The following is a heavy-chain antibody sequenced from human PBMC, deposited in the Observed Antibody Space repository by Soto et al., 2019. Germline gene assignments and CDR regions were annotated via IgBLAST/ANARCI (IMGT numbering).Heavy chain of an antibody. J-gene: IGHJ6*01. Sequence: PGGSLRLSCASSGFTFSDYGMHWVRQAPGKGLEWVAVIWFDGSDKYSAESVKGRFTISRDKSKNTLYLQMNSLRAEDTAVYYCARDQRGRGYSYRYGVEVWGQGTTVTVSS. CDR3: ARDQRGRGYSYRYGVEV. V-gene: IGHV3-33*01. CDR2: IWFDGSDK. CDR1: GFTFSDYG. D-gene: IGHD5-18*01.